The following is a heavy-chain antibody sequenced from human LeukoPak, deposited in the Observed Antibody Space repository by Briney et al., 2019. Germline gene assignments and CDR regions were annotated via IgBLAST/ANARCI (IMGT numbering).Heavy chain of an antibody. Sequence: ASVKVSCKTSGYTFTSYAMHWVRQAPGQRLEWMGWINAGNGNTKYSQKFQGRVTITSDTSASTAYMGLSSLRSDDTAVYYCAAFGHNWNAAGYHYGMDVWGKGTTVTVSS. CDR2: INAGNGNT. J-gene: IGHJ6*04. CDR1: GYTFTSYA. V-gene: IGHV1-3*01. CDR3: AAFGHNWNAAGYHYGMDV. D-gene: IGHD1-1*01.